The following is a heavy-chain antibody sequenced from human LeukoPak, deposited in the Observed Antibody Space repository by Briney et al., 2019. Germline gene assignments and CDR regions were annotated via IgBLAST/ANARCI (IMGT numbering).Heavy chain of an antibody. CDR3: ARAPQRYDSSGYLSLDAFDI. J-gene: IGHJ3*02. Sequence: SETLSLTCAVSGGSISSGGYSWSWIRQPPGKGLEWIGYIYHSGSTYYNPSLKSRVTISVDRSKNQFSLKLSSVTAADTAVYYCARAPQRYDSSGYLSLDAFDIWGQGTMVTVSS. D-gene: IGHD3-22*01. CDR1: GGSISSGGYS. V-gene: IGHV4-30-2*01. CDR2: IYHSGST.